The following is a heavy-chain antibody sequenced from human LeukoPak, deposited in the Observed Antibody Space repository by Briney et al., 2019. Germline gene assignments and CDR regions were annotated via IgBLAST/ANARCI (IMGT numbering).Heavy chain of an antibody. D-gene: IGHD2-2*02. Sequence: PSETLSLTCNVSGGSISSYYWSWIRQPAGKGLEWIGRIYTSGSTNYNPSLKSRVTMSVDTSKNQFSLKLSSVTAADTAVYSCARVAGLLLYGYNWFDPWGQGTLVTVSS. V-gene: IGHV4-4*07. J-gene: IGHJ5*02. CDR1: GGSISSYY. CDR2: IYTSGST. CDR3: ARVAGLLLYGYNWFDP.